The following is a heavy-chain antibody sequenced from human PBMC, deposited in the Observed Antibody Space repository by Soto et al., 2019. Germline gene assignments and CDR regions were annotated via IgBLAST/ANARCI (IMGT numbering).Heavy chain of an antibody. V-gene: IGHV1-46*01. Sequence: ASVKVSCKASGYTFTSYYLHWVRQAPGQGLEWMGVINPNTDSTNYAQRFRGRVTMTTDTSTSTAYMELRSLRSDDTAVYYCARDLGQRLVDYWGQGTLVTVSS. CDR3: ARDLGQRLVDY. D-gene: IGHD6-13*01. CDR2: INPNTDST. CDR1: GYTFTSYY. J-gene: IGHJ4*02.